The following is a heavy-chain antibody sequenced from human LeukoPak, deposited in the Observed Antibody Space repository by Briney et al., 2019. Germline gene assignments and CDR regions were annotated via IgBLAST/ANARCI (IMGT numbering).Heavy chain of an antibody. CDR1: GYTFTSYG. J-gene: IGHJ5*02. CDR2: ISAYNGNT. V-gene: IGHV1-18*01. D-gene: IGHD2-15*01. CDR3: ARVVVVAADWFDP. Sequence: AAVKVSCKASGYTFTSYGSSWVRQAPAQGREWMGWISAYNGNTNYAQKLQGRVTMTTDTYTSTAYMELRSLRSDDTAVYYCARVVVVAADWFDPWGQGTLVTVSS.